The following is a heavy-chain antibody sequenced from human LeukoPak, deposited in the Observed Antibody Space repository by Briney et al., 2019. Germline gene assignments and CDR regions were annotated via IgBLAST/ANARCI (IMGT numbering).Heavy chain of an antibody. Sequence: PGGSLRLSCAASGFTFSGSAMHWVRQASGKGLEWVRRIRSKANSYATAYAASVKGRFTISRDDSKNTAYLQMNSLKTEDTAVYYCTRLAILRYFDWSDYYYGMDVWGQGTTVTVSS. CDR2: IRSKANSYAT. D-gene: IGHD3-9*01. V-gene: IGHV3-73*01. CDR3: TRLAILRYFDWSDYYYGMDV. J-gene: IGHJ6*02. CDR1: GFTFSGSA.